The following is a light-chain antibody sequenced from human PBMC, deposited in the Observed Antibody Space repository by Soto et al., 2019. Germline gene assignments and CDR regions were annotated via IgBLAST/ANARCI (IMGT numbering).Light chain of an antibody. CDR1: QSVSSGR. J-gene: IGKJ4*01. Sequence: EIVLTQSPGTLSLSPGQRDTLSCRASQSVSSGRLAWYQQTPGQAPRLLIYGASSRATGIPDRFSGSGSGTEFTLSISRLEPEDVAMYYCQQYGSSPFTCGGGTKVEIK. V-gene: IGKV3-20*01. CDR3: QQYGSSPFT. CDR2: GAS.